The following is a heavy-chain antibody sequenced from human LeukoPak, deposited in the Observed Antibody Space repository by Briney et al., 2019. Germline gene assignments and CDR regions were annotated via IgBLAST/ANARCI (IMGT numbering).Heavy chain of an antibody. V-gene: IGHV1-18*01. J-gene: IGHJ5*02. CDR1: GFTFTSYG. CDR3: ARDDCSSTSCYTRSWFDP. Sequence: PGGSLRLSCAASGFTFTSYGISWVRQAPGQGLEWMGWISAYNGNTNYAQKLQGRVTMTTDTSTSTAYMELRSLRSDDTAVYYCARDDCSSTSCYTRSWFDPWGQGTLVTVSS. D-gene: IGHD2-2*02. CDR2: ISAYNGNT.